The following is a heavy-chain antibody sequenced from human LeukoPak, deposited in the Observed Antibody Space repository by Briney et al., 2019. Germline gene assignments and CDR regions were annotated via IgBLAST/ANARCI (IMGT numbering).Heavy chain of an antibody. V-gene: IGHV3-66*01. D-gene: IGHD3-22*01. CDR3: ARDSIVVASQGAFDI. CDR2: IYSGGST. J-gene: IGHJ3*02. CDR1: GFTVSSNY. Sequence: GGSLRLSCAASGFTVSSNYMSWVRQAPGKGLEWVSVIYSGGSTFYADSVKGRFTISRDNSKNTLYLQMNSLRAEDTAVYYCARDSIVVASQGAFDIWGQGTMVTVSS.